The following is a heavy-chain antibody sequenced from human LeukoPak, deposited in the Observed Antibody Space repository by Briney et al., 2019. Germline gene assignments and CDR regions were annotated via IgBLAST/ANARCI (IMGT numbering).Heavy chain of an antibody. CDR1: GGTSSTSY. CDR3: ARHVEGEGLDY. CDR2: ISYSGNS. Sequence: PSETLSLTCTVSGGTSSTSYWSWIRQPPGKGLEWIGYISYSGNSHSNPSLKSRVTISVDSSKTQVSLKVRSVIAADTAFYYCARHVEGEGLDYWGQGTLVTVSS. J-gene: IGHJ4*02. V-gene: IGHV4-59*08. D-gene: IGHD3-16*01.